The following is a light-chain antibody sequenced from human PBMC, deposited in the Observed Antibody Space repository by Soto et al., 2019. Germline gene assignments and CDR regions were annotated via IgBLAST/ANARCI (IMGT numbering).Light chain of an antibody. CDR3: QKSYSAPRT. Sequence: DIQMAQSPSALSAPVGDRVTVTCRASQSISSYLNWYQQKPGKAPKLLIYAASSLQSGVPSRFSGSGSGTDFTLTINSLQPEDFATYYCQKSYSAPRTFGQGTKVDIK. V-gene: IGKV1-39*01. J-gene: IGKJ1*01. CDR2: AAS. CDR1: QSISSY.